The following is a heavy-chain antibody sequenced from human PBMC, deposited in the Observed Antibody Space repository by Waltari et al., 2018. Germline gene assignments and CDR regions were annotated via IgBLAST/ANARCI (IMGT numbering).Heavy chain of an antibody. CDR3: ARGGQVVHMDV. CDR2: ITSSGTI. CDR1: RFNYRSFL. Sequence: EVQLVESGGALVQPGGSMRLPGAASRFNYRSFLMNWVRQAPGKGLEWVSYITSSGTIYYTDSVKGRFTISRDNAKNSLYLQMNSLRDEDTAVYYCARGGQVVHMDVWGKGTTVTVSS. V-gene: IGHV3-48*02. J-gene: IGHJ6*03. D-gene: IGHD6-6*01.